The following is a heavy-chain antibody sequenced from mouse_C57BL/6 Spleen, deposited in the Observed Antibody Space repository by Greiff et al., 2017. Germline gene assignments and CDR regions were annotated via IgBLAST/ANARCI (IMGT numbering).Heavy chain of an antibody. J-gene: IGHJ4*01. D-gene: IGHD1-1*01. CDR1: GYSITSGYY. CDR3: ARRVFITTVGYAMDY. V-gene: IGHV3-6*01. Sequence: VQLKESGPGLVKPSQSLSLTCSVTGYSITSGYYWNWIRQFPGNKLEWMGYISYDGSNNYNPSLKNRISITRDTSKNQFFLKLNSVTTEDTATYYCARRVFITTVGYAMDYWGQGTSVTVSS. CDR2: ISYDGSN.